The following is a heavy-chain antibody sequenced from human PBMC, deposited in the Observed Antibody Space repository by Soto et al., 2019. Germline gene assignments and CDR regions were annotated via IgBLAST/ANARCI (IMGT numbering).Heavy chain of an antibody. CDR1: GGSICSSRYY. CDR2: IYYSGST. CDR3: ASSEFH. D-gene: IGHD3-10*01. Sequence: PSESLSLTCTVSGGSICSSRYYWGWIRQPPGKGLEWIGNIYYSGSTYYNPSLKSRVTISVDTSKNQFSLKLTSVTAADTAVYYCASSEFHWGQGTLVTVSS. V-gene: IGHV4-39*01. J-gene: IGHJ4*02.